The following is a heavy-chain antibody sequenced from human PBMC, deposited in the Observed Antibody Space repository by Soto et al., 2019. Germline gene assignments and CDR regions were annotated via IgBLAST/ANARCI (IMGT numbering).Heavy chain of an antibody. J-gene: IGHJ6*02. Sequence: QVQLVESGGGVVQPGRSLRLSCAASGFTFSDYGIHWVRQAPGKGLEWVAVISYEGSKTYYADSAKGRFTISRDNSKNTLYLQMASLRPEDTAVYYCAKDHWAAYSGYAIRNDLDVWGQGTTVTVSS. CDR2: ISYEGSKT. V-gene: IGHV3-30*18. CDR3: AKDHWAAYSGYAIRNDLDV. D-gene: IGHD5-12*01. CDR1: GFTFSDYG.